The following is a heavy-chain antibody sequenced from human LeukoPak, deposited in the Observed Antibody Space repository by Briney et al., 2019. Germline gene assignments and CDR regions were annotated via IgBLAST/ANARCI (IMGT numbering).Heavy chain of an antibody. J-gene: IGHJ4*02. CDR3: ARGMVLAYCGGDCYSCFDY. CDR2: IIPIFGTA. D-gene: IGHD2-21*02. V-gene: IGHV1-69*13. Sequence: VASVKVSCKASGGTFSSYAISWVRQAPGHGLEWMGGIIPIFGTANYAQKFQGRVTITADESTSTAYMELSSLRSEDTAVYYCARGMVLAYCGGDCYSCFDYWGQGTLVTVSS. CDR1: GGTFSSYA.